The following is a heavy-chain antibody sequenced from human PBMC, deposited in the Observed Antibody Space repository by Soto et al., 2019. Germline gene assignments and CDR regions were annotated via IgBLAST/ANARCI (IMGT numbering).Heavy chain of an antibody. V-gene: IGHV1-46*03. CDR2: INPSGGST. D-gene: IGHD6-13*01. Sequence: ASVKVSCKASGYAFTSYYMHWVRQAPGQGLEWMGIINPSGGSTSYAQKFQGRVTMTRDTSTSTVYMELSSLRSEDTAVYYCAREYSSSWYDYNSFDPWGQGTLVTVS. CDR3: AREYSSSWYDYNSFDP. J-gene: IGHJ5*02. CDR1: GYAFTSYY.